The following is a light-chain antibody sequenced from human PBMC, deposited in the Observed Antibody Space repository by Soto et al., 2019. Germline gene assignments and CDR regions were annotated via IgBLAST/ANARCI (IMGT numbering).Light chain of an antibody. CDR3: QQYGSIPYT. Sequence: EIVLTQSPGTLSLSPGERATLSCRASQSLSSSYIIWYQQRPGQAPRLLIYGASSRATGTPDRFSGSGSGTDFSLNISRLEPEDFAVYYCQQYGSIPYTFGQGTRLEIK. J-gene: IGKJ2*01. CDR2: GAS. V-gene: IGKV3-20*01. CDR1: QSLSSSY.